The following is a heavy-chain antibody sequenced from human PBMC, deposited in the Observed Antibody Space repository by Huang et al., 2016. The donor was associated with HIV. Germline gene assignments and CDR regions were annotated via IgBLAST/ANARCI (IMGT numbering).Heavy chain of an antibody. J-gene: IGHJ6*02. CDR1: GVSIRSYY. Sequence: QVQLQESGPGLVKPSETLSLTCTVSGVSIRSYYWSWIRQPPGKGLEWIGYIYYSGSTTYTPSPESRVTISVDTSKNQFSLKLGSVTAADTAEYYCARGMSPNMYYYGMDVWGQGTTVTVSS. V-gene: IGHV4-59*01. CDR2: IYYSGST. D-gene: IGHD2-8*01. CDR3: ARGMSPNMYYYGMDV.